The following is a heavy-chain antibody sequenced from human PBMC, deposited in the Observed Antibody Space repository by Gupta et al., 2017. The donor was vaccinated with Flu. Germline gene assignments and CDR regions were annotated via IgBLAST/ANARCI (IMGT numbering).Heavy chain of an antibody. CDR2: IRGTVFTT. CDR1: GSFLNNFS. J-gene: IGHJ4*02. V-gene: IGHV3-23*01. CDR3: ARDAVYNTVWGDFDY. D-gene: IGHD3-16*01. Sequence: EVQLLESGGALVQPGGYLRLCCVGAGSFLNNFSLHWVRQTPGQGRECRSAIRGTVFTTFYANSLNGRFSIPRDKSKNTLYLQMNSLGAEDSAIYYCARDAVYNTVWGDFDYWGRGTLVTVSS.